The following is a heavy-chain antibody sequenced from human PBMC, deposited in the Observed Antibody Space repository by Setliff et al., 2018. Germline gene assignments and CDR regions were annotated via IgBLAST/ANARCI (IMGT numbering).Heavy chain of an antibody. V-gene: IGHV4-34*01. D-gene: IGHD3-22*01. CDR2: FDHSGTT. CDR1: GASFSNYY. Sequence: PSETLSLTCTVYGASFSNYYWGWVRQPPEERLEWIAEFDHSGTTKYNPSLMGRVTISVDTSKNQFSLRLSSVTAADTAVDFCARVVDSTGYFPFWYFDLWGRGTLVTVSS. CDR3: ARVVDSTGYFPFWYFDL. J-gene: IGHJ2*01.